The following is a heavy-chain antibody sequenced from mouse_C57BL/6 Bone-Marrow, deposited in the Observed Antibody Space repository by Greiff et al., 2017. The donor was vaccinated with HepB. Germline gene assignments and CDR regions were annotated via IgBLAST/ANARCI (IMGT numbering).Heavy chain of an antibody. V-gene: IGHV14-1*01. D-gene: IGHD1-1*01. J-gene: IGHJ2*01. CDR3: TTFSDYYDSSPLYYFDY. CDR2: IDPEDGDT. CDR1: GFNIKDYY. Sequence: ESGAELVRPGASVKLSCTASGFNIKDYYMHWVKQRPEQGLEWIGRIDPEDGDTEYAPKFQGKATMTADTSSTTAFLQLSSLTSEDTAVFYCTTFSDYYDSSPLYYFDYWGQGTTLTVSS.